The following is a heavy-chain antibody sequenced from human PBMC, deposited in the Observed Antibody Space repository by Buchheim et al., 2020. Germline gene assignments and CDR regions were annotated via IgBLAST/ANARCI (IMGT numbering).Heavy chain of an antibody. CDR3: ARGGTMIVVDYYYYGMDV. CDR1: GFTFSSYA. V-gene: IGHV3-30*04. J-gene: IGHJ6*02. Sequence: QVQLVESGGGVVQPGRSLRLSCAASGFTFSSYAMHWVRQAPGKGLEWVAVISYDGSNKYYADSVKGRFTISRDNSKNTLYLQMNSLRAEDTAVYYCARGGTMIVVDYYYYGMDVWGQGTT. CDR2: ISYDGSNK. D-gene: IGHD3-22*01.